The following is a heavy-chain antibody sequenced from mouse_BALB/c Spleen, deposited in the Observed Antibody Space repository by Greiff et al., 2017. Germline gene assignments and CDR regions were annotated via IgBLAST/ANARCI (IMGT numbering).Heavy chain of an antibody. V-gene: IGHV5-9-3*01. CDR3: ARHSPVDY. J-gene: IGHJ2*01. Sequence: EVKLVESGGGLVKPGGSLKLSCAASGFTFSSYAMSWVRQSPEKRLEWVATISSGGSYTYYPDSVKGRFTISRDNAKNTLYLQMSSLRSEDTAMYYCARHSPVDYWGQGTTLTVSS. CDR2: ISSGGSYT. CDR1: GFTFSSYA.